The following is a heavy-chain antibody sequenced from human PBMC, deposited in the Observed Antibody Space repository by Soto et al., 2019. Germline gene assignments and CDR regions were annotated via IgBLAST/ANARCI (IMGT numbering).Heavy chain of an antibody. V-gene: IGHV3-23*01. Sequence: GGSLRLSCAASGFTFSSYAMSWVRQAPGKGPEWVSAISGSGGSSYYADSVKGRFTISRDNSKNTLYLQMRSLRAEDTAVYYCAKYGFPGYYDTSGYPGAFDYWGRGTLVTVSS. CDR3: AKYGFPGYYDTSGYPGAFDY. J-gene: IGHJ4*02. D-gene: IGHD3-22*01. CDR2: ISGSGGSS. CDR1: GFTFSSYA.